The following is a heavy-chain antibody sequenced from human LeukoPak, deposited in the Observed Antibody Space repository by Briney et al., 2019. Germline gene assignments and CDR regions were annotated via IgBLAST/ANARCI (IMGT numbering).Heavy chain of an antibody. V-gene: IGHV4-4*09. Sequence: SETLSLTCTVSGGSISSYYWSWIRQPPGKGLEWIGYIYTSGSTNYNPSLKSRVTISVDTSTNQFSLKLSSVTAADTAVYYCARGRYSYGDDYWGQGTLVTVSS. J-gene: IGHJ4*02. D-gene: IGHD5-18*01. CDR3: ARGRYSYGDDY. CDR2: IYTSGST. CDR1: GGSISSYY.